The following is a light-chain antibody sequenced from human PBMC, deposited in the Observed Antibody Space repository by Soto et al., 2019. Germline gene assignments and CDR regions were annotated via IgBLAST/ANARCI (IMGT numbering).Light chain of an antibody. CDR3: QQFYNYPIT. Sequence: DIQMTQSPSTLSGSVGDRVTITCRASQTISSWLAWYQQKPGKAPKLLIYKASTLKSGVPSRFSGSGSGTEFTLTISSLQPEDFATYYCQQFYNYPITFGQGTRLEIK. CDR1: QTISSW. J-gene: IGKJ5*01. V-gene: IGKV1-5*03. CDR2: KAS.